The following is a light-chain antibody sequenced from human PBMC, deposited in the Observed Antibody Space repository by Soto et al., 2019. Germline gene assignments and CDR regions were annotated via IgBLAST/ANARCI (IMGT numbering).Light chain of an antibody. J-gene: IGKJ2*01. Sequence: DIQMTQSPSSLSASVGDRVTITCLASQSISSYLNWYQQKPGKAPKLLIYAASSLQSGVPSRFSGSGSGTDFTLTISSLQPEDFDTYYCQQSYSTPYTFGQGTKLEIK. CDR3: QQSYSTPYT. V-gene: IGKV1-39*01. CDR2: AAS. CDR1: QSISSY.